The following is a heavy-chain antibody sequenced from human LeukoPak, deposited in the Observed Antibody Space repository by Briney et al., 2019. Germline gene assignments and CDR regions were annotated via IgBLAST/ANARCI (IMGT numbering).Heavy chain of an antibody. D-gene: IGHD3-3*01. J-gene: IGHJ4*02. Sequence: GGSLRLSCAASGFTFSSSAMNWVRQAPGKGLEWVSTISISGDDTYYAESVKGRFTISRDNSKNTLYLRMNSLRAEDTAVYYCATRSLFLEWLFDQTGYFDYWGQGTLVTVSS. CDR1: GFTFSSSA. V-gene: IGHV3-23*01. CDR3: ATRSLFLEWLFDQTGYFDY. CDR2: ISISGDDT.